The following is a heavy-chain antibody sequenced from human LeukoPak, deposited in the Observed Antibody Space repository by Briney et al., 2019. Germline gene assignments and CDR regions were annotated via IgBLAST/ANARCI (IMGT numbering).Heavy chain of an antibody. J-gene: IGHJ4*02. D-gene: IGHD3-22*01. Sequence: GGSLRLSCVLSGFTFTSAPMNWVRQAPGKGLEWVSTSGTDGDTYYADSVKGRFTISRDNSKNTVHLQMTSLRVEDTAVYYCATKAPGNYPYDYWGQGTLVIVSP. CDR2: SGTDGDT. V-gene: IGHV3-23*01. CDR1: GFTFTSAP. CDR3: ATKAPGNYPYDY.